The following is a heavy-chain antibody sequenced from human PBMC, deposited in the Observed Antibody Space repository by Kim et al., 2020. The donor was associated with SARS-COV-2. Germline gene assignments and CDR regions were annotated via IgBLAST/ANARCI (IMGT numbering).Heavy chain of an antibody. Sequence: SETLSLTCAVSGGSISSSNWWSWVRQPPGKGLEWIGEIYHSGSTNYNPSLKSRVTISVDKSKNQFSLKLSSVTAADTAVYYCARGVGYYGSGSMDVWGQGTTVTVSS. CDR1: GGSISSSNW. J-gene: IGHJ6*02. CDR2: IYHSGST. CDR3: ARGVGYYGSGSMDV. V-gene: IGHV4-4*02. D-gene: IGHD3-10*01.